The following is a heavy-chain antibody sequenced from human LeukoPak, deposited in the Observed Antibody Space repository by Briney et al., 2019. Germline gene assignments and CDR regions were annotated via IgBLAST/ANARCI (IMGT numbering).Heavy chain of an antibody. Sequence: ASVKVSCKTSGYTFTSYDINWVRQAPGQGLEWMGWMNPNTGIPGYAQKFQGRVTMTRDTSISTTYMELINLRSEDTAVYYCPRRVPKPRTFEYWGQGTLVTVSS. V-gene: IGHV1-8*01. CDR1: GYTFTSYD. CDR3: PRRVPKPRTFEY. CDR2: MNPNTGIP. J-gene: IGHJ4*02.